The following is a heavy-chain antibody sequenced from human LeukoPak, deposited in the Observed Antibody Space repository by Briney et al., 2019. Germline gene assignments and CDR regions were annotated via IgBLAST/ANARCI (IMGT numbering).Heavy chain of an antibody. D-gene: IGHD6-6*01. Sequence: GGSLRLSCAASGFTFNDYAMHWVRQAPGKGLEWVSGISWNSGSIGYADSVRGRFTISRDNAKNSLYLQMNSLRAEDTTVYYCARMYSSSSYYYYYMDVWGKGTTVTVSS. CDR2: ISWNSGSI. CDR1: GFTFNDYA. J-gene: IGHJ6*03. V-gene: IGHV3-9*01. CDR3: ARMYSSSSYYYYYMDV.